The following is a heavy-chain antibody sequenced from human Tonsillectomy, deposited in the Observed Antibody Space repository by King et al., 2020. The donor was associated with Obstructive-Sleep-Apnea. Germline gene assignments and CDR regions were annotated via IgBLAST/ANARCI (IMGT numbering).Heavy chain of an antibody. CDR2: INTGGGTT. CDR3: AKRVDTAMVFDY. V-gene: IGHV3-23*04. Sequence: VQLVESGGGLVQPGGSLRLSCAASGFTFSNYAMSWVRQAPGKGLEWVSAINTGGGTTYYADSVKGRFTISRDNSKNTLDLQMNSLRAEDTAVYYCAKRVDTAMVFDYWGQGTLVTVSS. J-gene: IGHJ4*02. CDR1: GFTFSNYA. D-gene: IGHD5-18*01.